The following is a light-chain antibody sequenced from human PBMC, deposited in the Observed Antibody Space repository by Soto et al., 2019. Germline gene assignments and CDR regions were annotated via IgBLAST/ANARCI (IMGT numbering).Light chain of an antibody. CDR1: SSDVGGYNR. V-gene: IGLV2-14*01. CDR3: SSYTIRNSWV. CDR2: EVT. J-gene: IGLJ3*02. Sequence: QSALTQPASVTGSPGQSITISCTGTSSDVGGYNRVSWYQHYPGTAPKLMIYEVTNRPSGVSDRFSGSKSGNTASLTISGLQPEDEADYYCSSYTIRNSWVFGGGTKLTVL.